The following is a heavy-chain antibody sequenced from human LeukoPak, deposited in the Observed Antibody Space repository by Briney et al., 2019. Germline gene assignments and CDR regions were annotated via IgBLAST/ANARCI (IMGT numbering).Heavy chain of an antibody. Sequence: GGSLRLSCTASGFTFGDYAMSWVRQAPGKGLEWVGFIRSKAYGGTTEYAASVKGRFTISRDDSKSIAYLQMNSLKTEDTAVYYCTRDLVHIVVVPAAHYYYYYGMDVWGQGTTVTVSS. V-gene: IGHV3-49*04. CDR1: GFTFGDYA. J-gene: IGHJ6*02. D-gene: IGHD2-2*01. CDR2: IRSKAYGGTT. CDR3: TRDLVHIVVVPAAHYYYYYGMDV.